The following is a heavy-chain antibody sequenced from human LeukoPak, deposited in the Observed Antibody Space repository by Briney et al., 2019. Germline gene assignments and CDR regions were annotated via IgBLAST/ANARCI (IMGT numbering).Heavy chain of an antibody. CDR3: ARRLGYCSSTSCYGYYGMDV. CDR2: INPNSGGT. Sequence: ASVKVSCKASGYTFTGYYMHWVRQAPGQGLEWMGWINPNSGGTNYAQKFQGRVTMTRDTSISTAYMELSRLRSDGTAVYYCARRLGYCSSTSCYGYYGMDVWGQGTTVTVSS. CDR1: GYTFTGYY. J-gene: IGHJ6*02. D-gene: IGHD2-2*01. V-gene: IGHV1-2*02.